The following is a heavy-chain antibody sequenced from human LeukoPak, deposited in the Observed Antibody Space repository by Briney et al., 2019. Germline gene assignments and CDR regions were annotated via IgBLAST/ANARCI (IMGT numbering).Heavy chain of an antibody. D-gene: IGHD5-18*01. CDR3: ARAGQQLWLQGLNWFDP. CDR1: GFTVSSYY. J-gene: IGHJ5*02. Sequence: GGSLRLSCAASGFTVSSYYMSWVRQAPGKGLEWVSVIYSGGSTYYAESVEGRFTISGEKSKNTLHRHMNSLRAEETAVYYCARAGQQLWLQGLNWFDPWGQGTLVTVSS. V-gene: IGHV3-66*01. CDR2: IYSGGST.